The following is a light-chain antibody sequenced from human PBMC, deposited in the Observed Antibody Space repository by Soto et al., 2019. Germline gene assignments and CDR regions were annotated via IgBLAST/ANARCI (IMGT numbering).Light chain of an antibody. CDR1: QSISSY. CDR2: AAS. J-gene: IGKJ5*01. CDR3: QQTYNTPT. V-gene: IGKV1-39*01. Sequence: DIQMTQSPSSLSASVGDRVTITFRASQSISSYLNWYQQKPGKAPKLLIYAASSLQSGVPSRFSGSGSGTDFTLTISSLQPEDFATYYCQQTYNTPTFGQGTRLEIK.